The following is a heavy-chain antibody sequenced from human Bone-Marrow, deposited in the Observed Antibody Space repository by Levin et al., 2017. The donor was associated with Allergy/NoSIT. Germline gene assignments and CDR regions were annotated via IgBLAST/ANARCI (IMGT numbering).Heavy chain of an antibody. J-gene: IGHJ5*02. CDR1: GFTFSNYA. V-gene: IGHV3-23*01. CDR3: AKDAVVVPGASMGWFDP. Sequence: GGSLRLSCAVSGFTFSNYAMNWVRQAPGKGLEWVSGISGSGDTYYADSVKGRFTISRDNSKNRLYLQMKTLRAEDTAVYYCAKDAVVVPGASMGWFDPWGQGTLVTVSS. D-gene: IGHD2-15*01. CDR2: ISGSGDT.